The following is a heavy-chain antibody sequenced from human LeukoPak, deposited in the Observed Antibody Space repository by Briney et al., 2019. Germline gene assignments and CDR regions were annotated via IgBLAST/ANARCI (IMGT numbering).Heavy chain of an antibody. V-gene: IGHV3-53*01. Sequence: GGSLRLSCAASDSNVSSNYISWVRQAPGKGLEWVSLIYSGGSTDYADSVKGRFTFSRDSSKNTLYLQMNSLRAEDTAVYYCARRVPSQVITDYFDYWGQGTLVTVSS. CDR3: ARRVPSQVITDYFDY. CDR2: IYSGGST. J-gene: IGHJ4*02. D-gene: IGHD3-16*01. CDR1: DSNVSSNY.